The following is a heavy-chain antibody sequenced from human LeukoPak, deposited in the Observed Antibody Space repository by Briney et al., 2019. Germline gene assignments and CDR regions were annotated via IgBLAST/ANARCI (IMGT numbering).Heavy chain of an antibody. CDR1: GFTFSDYY. Sequence: GGSLRLSCAASGFTFSDYYMSWIRQAPGKGLEWVSYISSSGSTIYYADSVKGRFTISRDNAKNSLYLQMNSLRAEDTAVYYCARDIVVVVAATNYYGMDVWGQGTTVTVSS. D-gene: IGHD2-15*01. CDR2: ISSSGSTI. CDR3: ARDIVVVVAATNYYGMDV. J-gene: IGHJ6*02. V-gene: IGHV3-11*01.